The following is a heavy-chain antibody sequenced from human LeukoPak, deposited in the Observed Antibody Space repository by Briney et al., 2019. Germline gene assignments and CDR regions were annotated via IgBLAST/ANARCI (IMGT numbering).Heavy chain of an antibody. D-gene: IGHD3-3*01. J-gene: IGHJ6*03. CDR2: IHSSGST. Sequence: PSETLSLTCTVSGGSISSYYWSWIRQPAGKGLEWIGRIHSSGSTNYSPSLKSRVTMSVDTSKNQFSLKLSSVTAADTAVYYCARVVVFGVVSSDYYYYYMDVWGKGTTVTVSS. V-gene: IGHV4-4*07. CDR1: GGSISSYY. CDR3: ARVVVFGVVSSDYYYYYMDV.